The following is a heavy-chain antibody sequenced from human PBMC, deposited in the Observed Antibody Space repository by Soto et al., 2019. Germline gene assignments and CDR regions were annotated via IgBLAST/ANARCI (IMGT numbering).Heavy chain of an antibody. V-gene: IGHV3-30*18. Sequence: PGGSLRLSCAASGFTFSSYGMHWVRQAPGKGLEWVAVISYDGSNKYYADSVKGRLTISRGNSKNTLYLQMNSLRGEDTAVYYCAKDNGSGCDWLRVGDASDIWGQGTMVTVSS. CDR3: AKDNGSGCDWLRVGDASDI. J-gene: IGHJ3*02. CDR2: ISYDGSNK. CDR1: GFTFSSYG. D-gene: IGHD5-12*01.